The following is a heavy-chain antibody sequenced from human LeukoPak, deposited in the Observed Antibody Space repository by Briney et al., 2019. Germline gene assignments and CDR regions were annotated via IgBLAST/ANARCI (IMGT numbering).Heavy chain of an antibody. CDR2: INHSGST. CDR3: ARCRTAVAAPFDY. CDR1: GGSFSGYY. V-gene: IGHV4-34*01. Sequence: SETLSLTSAVYGGSFSGYYWSWIRQPPGKGLEWIGEINHSGSTNYNPSLKSRVTISVDTSKNQFSLKLSSVTAADTAVYYCARCRTAVAAPFDYWGQGTLVTVSS. D-gene: IGHD6-19*01. J-gene: IGHJ4*02.